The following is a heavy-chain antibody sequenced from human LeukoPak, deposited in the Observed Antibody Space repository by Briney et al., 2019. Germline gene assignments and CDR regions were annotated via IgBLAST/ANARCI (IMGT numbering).Heavy chain of an antibody. D-gene: IGHD1-7*01. V-gene: IGHV1-69*05. CDR3: ARGRYNWNYLGYYYYYMDV. CDR2: IIPIFGTA. CDR1: GGTFSSYA. Sequence: SVKVSCKASGGTFSSYAVSWVRQAPGQGLEWMGGIIPIFGTANYAQKFQGRVTITTDESTSTAYMELSSLRPEDTAVYYCARGRYNWNYLGYYYYYMDVWGKGTTVTVSS. J-gene: IGHJ6*03.